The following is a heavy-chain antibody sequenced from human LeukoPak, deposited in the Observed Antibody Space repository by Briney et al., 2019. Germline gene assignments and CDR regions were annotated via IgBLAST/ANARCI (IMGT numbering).Heavy chain of an antibody. CDR3: ARVAPPSYSSGRLLTPPWFDP. CDR1: GYTFTSYG. D-gene: IGHD3-22*01. V-gene: IGHV1-18*01. Sequence: GASVKVSCKASGYTFTSYGISWVRQAPGQGLEWVGWISAYNGNTNYAQKLQGRVTMTTDTSTSTAYMEMRSLRSDDTAVYYCARVAPPSYSSGRLLTPPWFDPWGQGTLVTVSS. J-gene: IGHJ5*02. CDR2: ISAYNGNT.